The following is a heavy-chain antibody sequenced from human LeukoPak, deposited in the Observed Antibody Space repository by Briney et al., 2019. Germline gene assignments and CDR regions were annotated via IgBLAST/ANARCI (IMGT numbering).Heavy chain of an antibody. V-gene: IGHV3-21*01. CDR1: GFTFSSYS. CDR3: ARYDLVGSGSYNY. D-gene: IGHD3-10*01. J-gene: IGHJ4*02. Sequence: GGSLRLSCAASGFTFSSYSMNWVRQAPGKGLEWVSSVSSSSSYIYYADSVKGRFTISRDNAKNSLYLQMNSLRAEDTAVYYCARYDLVGSGSYNYWGQGTLVTVSS. CDR2: VSSSSSYI.